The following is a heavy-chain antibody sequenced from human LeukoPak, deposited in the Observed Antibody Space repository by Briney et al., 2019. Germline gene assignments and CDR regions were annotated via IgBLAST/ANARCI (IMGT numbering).Heavy chain of an antibody. J-gene: IGHJ4*02. CDR3: ARVRGYYSSGSVYFDY. CDR1: GFTFTSYT. CDR2: ISSGSSAM. D-gene: IGHD6-19*01. V-gene: IGHV3-48*02. Sequence: VGSLRLSCAASGFTFTSYTMTWVRQAPGKGLEWVSDISSGSSAMYHADSVKARFTFSRDNAKNSLYLQVIGVRDEDTAVYCCARVRGYYSSGSVYFDYWGQGTLVTVSS.